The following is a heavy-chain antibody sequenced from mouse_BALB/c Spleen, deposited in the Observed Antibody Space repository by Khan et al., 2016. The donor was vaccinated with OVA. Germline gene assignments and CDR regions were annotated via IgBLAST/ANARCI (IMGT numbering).Heavy chain of an antibody. CDR2: INPTNGGS. CDR1: GYTFTSYY. D-gene: IGHD2-1*01. J-gene: IGHJ3*01. Sequence: QVQLQQSGAELVKPGASVKISCKASGYTFTSYYIYWVKQRPGQGLEWIGGINPTNGGSHFNEKFKNKATLTEDKSSSTAYMQLSSLTSEDSAVYYGARSGYGNPFAYWGQGTLVTVSA. CDR3: ARSGYGNPFAY. V-gene: IGHV1S81*02.